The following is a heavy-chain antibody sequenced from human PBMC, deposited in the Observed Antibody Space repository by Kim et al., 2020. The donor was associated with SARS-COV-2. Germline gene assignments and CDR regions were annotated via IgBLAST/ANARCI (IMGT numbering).Heavy chain of an antibody. CDR2: ISAYNGNT. CDR3: ARGGYYYDSSGYPDDY. Sequence: ASVKVSCKASGYTFTSYGISWVRQAPGQGLEWMGWISAYNGNTNYAQKLQGRVTMTTDTSTSTAYMELRSLRSDDTAVYYCARGGYYYDSSGYPDDYWGQGTLVTVSS. V-gene: IGHV1-18*04. CDR1: GYTFTSYG. J-gene: IGHJ4*02. D-gene: IGHD3-22*01.